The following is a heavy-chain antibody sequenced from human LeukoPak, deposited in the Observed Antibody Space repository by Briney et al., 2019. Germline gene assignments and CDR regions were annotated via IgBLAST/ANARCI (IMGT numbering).Heavy chain of an antibody. D-gene: IGHD6-19*01. V-gene: IGHV3-7*01. CDR1: GFTFSTYY. CDR3: AAQRAVGFDY. CDR2: IKQDGSQK. Sequence: GGSLRLSCAASGFTFSTYYMTWVRQAPGKGLEWVANIKQDGSQKYYVDSVQGRVTISRDNAKSSLYLQMNSLRAEDTAVYYCAAQRAVGFDYWGQGTLVTVSS. J-gene: IGHJ4*02.